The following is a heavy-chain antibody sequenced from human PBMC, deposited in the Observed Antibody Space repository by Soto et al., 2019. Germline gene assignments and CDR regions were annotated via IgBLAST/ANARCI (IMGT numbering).Heavy chain of an antibody. CDR3: ARGYYSFWSGPLDY. CDR2: IYPGDSDT. Sequence: GESLKISCRTSGTNYWIAWVRQRPGKGLEWLGIIYPGDSDTRYSPSFQGRVTISADKSINTTYLRWSTLKASDSGIYFCARGYYSFWSGPLDYWGQGTLVTVSS. V-gene: IGHV5-51*01. D-gene: IGHD3-3*01. CDR1: GTNYW. J-gene: IGHJ4*02.